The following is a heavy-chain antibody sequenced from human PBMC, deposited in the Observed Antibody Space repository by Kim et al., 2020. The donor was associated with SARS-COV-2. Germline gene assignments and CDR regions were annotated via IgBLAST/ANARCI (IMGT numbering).Heavy chain of an antibody. V-gene: IGHV3-33*01. CDR3: ARDISGYSYDY. J-gene: IGHJ4*02. Sequence: GGSLRLYCAASGFTFSSYGMHWVRQAPGKGLEWVAVIWYDGSNKYYADSVKGRFTISRDNSKNTLYLQMNSLRAEDTAVYYCARDISGYSYDYWGQGTLVTVSS. CDR1: GFTFSSYG. CDR2: IWYDGSNK. D-gene: IGHD5-18*01.